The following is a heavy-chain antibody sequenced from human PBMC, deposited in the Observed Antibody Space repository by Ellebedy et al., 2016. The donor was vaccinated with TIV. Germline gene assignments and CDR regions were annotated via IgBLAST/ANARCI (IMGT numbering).Heavy chain of an antibody. CDR1: GFTFSTYS. CDR3: AKKGPEGSFDF. Sequence: GESLKISCAASGFTFSTYSMSWVRQAPGKGLEWVSSISSSGGHIYYADSVQGRFTISRDNAKNSLSLQMNNLRGEDTALYYCAKKGPEGSFDFWGLGTLVTVSS. CDR2: ISSSGGHI. V-gene: IGHV3-21*01. J-gene: IGHJ4*02.